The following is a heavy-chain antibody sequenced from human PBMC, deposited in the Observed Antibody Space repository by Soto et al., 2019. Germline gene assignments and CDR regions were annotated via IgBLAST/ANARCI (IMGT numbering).Heavy chain of an antibody. CDR3: ARCYVYSSSSGAYYCDGQEV. D-gene: IGHD6-6*01. V-gene: IGHV1-46*01. CDR1: GYTFTSSD. CDR2: INPSGGST. J-gene: IGHJ6*02. Sequence: ASVMVSCKASGYTFTSSDMHWVAQAPGQGLEWMGIINPSGGSTSYAQKFQGRVTMTRETSTSTGYMEVSSLRSEDTAVYYCARCYVYSSSSGAYYCDGQEVWGQGSTVAVSS.